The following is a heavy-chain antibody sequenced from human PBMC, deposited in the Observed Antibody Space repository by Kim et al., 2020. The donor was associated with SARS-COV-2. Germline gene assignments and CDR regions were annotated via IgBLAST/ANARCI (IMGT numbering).Heavy chain of an antibody. Sequence: GGSLRLSCAASGFTFSSYGMHWVRQAPGKGLEWVAVIWYDGSNKYYADSVKGRFTISRDNSKNTLYLQMNSLRAEDTAVYYCARGDYDILTGYYSYYYYGMDVWGQGTTVTVSS. CDR2: IWYDGSNK. CDR3: ARGDYDILTGYYSYYYYGMDV. V-gene: IGHV3-33*01. CDR1: GFTFSSYG. D-gene: IGHD3-9*01. J-gene: IGHJ6*02.